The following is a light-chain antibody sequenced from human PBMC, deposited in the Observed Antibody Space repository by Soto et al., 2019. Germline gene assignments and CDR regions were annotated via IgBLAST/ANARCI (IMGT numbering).Light chain of an antibody. J-gene: IGLJ2*01. CDR1: SGYSNYK. CDR3: GTDHGSGSNFVV. Sequence: QSVLTQPPSASASLGASVTLTCTLSSGYSNYKVDWYQQRPGKGPRFVVRVGTGGIVGSKGDGVPDRFSGWGSGLNRSLTIKNIQEEDESDYHCGTDHGSGSNFVVFGGGTQLTVL. V-gene: IGLV9-49*01. CDR2: VGTGGIVG.